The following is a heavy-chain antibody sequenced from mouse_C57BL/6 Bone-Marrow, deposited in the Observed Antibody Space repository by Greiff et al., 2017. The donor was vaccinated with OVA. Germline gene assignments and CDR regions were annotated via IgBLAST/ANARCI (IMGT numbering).Heavy chain of an antibody. J-gene: IGHJ2*01. D-gene: IGHD2-14*01. CDR2: ISGGGGNT. Sequence: EVQGVESGGGLVKPGGSLKLSCAASGFTFSSYTMSWVRQTPEKRLEWVATISGGGGNTYYPDSVKGRFTISRDNAKNTLYLQMSSLRSEDTALYYCARHEMRVRRGYFDYWGQGTTLTVSS. CDR1: GFTFSSYT. V-gene: IGHV5-9*01. CDR3: ARHEMRVRRGYFDY.